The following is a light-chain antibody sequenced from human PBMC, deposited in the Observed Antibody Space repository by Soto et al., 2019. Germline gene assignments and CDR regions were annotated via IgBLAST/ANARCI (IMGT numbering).Light chain of an antibody. J-gene: IGKJ4*01. V-gene: IGKV1-5*01. CDR3: QQHNGY. CDR2: DAS. Sequence: DIQMTQSPSTLSASVGDRVTIACRSSQSIGIWLAWYQQRPGEAPKLLVYDASSLKSGVPSRFSGSGSGTEFTLTISSLQPDDFATYYCQQHNGYFGGGTKVEIK. CDR1: QSIGIW.